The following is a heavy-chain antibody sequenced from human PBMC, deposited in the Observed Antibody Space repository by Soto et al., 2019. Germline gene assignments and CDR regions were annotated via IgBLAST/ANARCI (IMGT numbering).Heavy chain of an antibody. CDR2: IFHGGNT. D-gene: IGHD2-15*01. J-gene: IGHJ3*01. CDR3: ARARWYDAFDV. CDR1: GFFISSGNY. V-gene: IGHV4-38-2*01. Sequence: SETLSLTFAVSGFFISSGNYWGWIRKPPGKGLEWIGSIFHGGNTYYNPSLKSRVTISVDMSKNQFSLKLNSVTAADTAVYYCARARWYDAFDVWGQGTVVTVSS.